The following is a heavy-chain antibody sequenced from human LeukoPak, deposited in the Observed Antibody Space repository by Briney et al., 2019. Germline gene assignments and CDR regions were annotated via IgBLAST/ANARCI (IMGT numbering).Heavy chain of an antibody. D-gene: IGHD2-15*01. CDR3: ARTELLPNYYYYYGMDV. J-gene: IGHJ6*02. V-gene: IGHV4-30-4*01. CDR1: GGSISSGDYY. CDR2: IYYSGST. Sequence: PSETLSLTCTVSGGSISSGDYYWSWIRQPPGKGMEWIGYIYYSGSTYYNPSLKSRVTISVDTSENQFSLKLSSVTAADTAVYYCARTELLPNYYYYYGMDVWGQGTTVTVSS.